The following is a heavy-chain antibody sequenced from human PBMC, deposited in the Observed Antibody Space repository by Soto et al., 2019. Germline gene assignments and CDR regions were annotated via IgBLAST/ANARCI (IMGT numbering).Heavy chain of an antibody. J-gene: IGHJ4*02. CDR2: IYPGDSDT. Sequence: GESLKISCKGSGYSFTSYWIGWVRQMPGKGLEWMGIIYPGDSDTRYSPSFQGQVTISADKSISTAYLQWSSLKASDTAMYYCAKSQHGYYYQMSPDYWGQGTLVTVSS. CDR1: GYSFTSYW. CDR3: AKSQHGYYYQMSPDY. V-gene: IGHV5-51*01. D-gene: IGHD3-22*01.